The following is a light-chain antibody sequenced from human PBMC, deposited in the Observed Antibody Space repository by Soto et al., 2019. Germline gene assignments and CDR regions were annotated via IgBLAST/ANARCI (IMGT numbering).Light chain of an antibody. Sequence: MTQSPSTLSASVGDRVTITCRASQSISSWLAWYLQKPGQSPQLLIYTLSYRASGVPDRFSGSGSGTDFTLKISRVEADDVGVYYCMQRIEFPITFGQGTRLEIK. CDR3: MQRIEFPIT. J-gene: IGKJ5*01. V-gene: IGKV2-40*01. CDR1: QSISSW. CDR2: TLS.